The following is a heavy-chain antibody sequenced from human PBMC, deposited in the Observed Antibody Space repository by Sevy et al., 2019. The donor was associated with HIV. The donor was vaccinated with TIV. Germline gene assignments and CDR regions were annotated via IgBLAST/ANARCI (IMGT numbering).Heavy chain of an antibody. V-gene: IGHV3-21*01. CDR2: ISSSSSYI. J-gene: IGHJ4*02. D-gene: IGHD6-19*01. CDR1: GFTFSSYS. Sequence: GGSLRLSCAASGFTFSSYSMNWVRQAPGKGLEWVSSISSSSSYIYYADSVKGRFTISRDNAKKSLYLQMNSLRAEDTAVYYCARELVMAGGFDYWGQGTLVTVSS. CDR3: ARELVMAGGFDY.